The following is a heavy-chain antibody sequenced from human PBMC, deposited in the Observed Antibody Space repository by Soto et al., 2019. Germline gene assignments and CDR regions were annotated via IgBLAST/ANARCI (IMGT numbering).Heavy chain of an antibody. J-gene: IGHJ4*02. D-gene: IGHD2-2*01. CDR1: GFTFSSYA. CDR2: ISGSGSNT. Sequence: GGSLRLSCAASGFTFSSYAMNWVRQAPGKGLEWVSAISGSGSNTYYADSVEGRFTISRDNSKNTVNLQINSLRAEDAAVYHCAKSGHCSGSSCKYFFDSWGQGP. V-gene: IGHV3-23*01. CDR3: AKSGHCSGSSCKYFFDS.